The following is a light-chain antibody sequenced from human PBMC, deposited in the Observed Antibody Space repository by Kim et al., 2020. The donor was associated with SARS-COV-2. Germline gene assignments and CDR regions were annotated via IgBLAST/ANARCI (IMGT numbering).Light chain of an antibody. J-gene: IGLJ2*01. CDR3: QAWDSSTAV. V-gene: IGLV3-1*01. CDR2: QDT. Sequence: VSPGQTASITCAGGKLGDKYAYGYQQRPGQSPVLVIYQDTKRTSGIPERFSGSNSGNTATLTISGTQTMDEADYYCQAWDSSTAVFGGGTQLTVL. CDR1: KLGDKY.